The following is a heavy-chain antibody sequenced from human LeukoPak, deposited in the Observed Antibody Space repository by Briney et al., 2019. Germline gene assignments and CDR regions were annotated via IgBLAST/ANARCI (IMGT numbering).Heavy chain of an antibody. CDR3: ARMGGFLEWLFGDMDV. CDR2: LFTSGST. Sequence: SETLSHTCTLPGGSISIYFWSWIRPPAGKGLEWIGRLFTSGSTNYNPSLKSRVTISVPASKHQFSLKLSSVTAADSAVYYCARMGGFLEWLFGDMDVWGKGTTVTVSS. V-gene: IGHV4-4*07. D-gene: IGHD3-3*01. J-gene: IGHJ6*03. CDR1: GGSISIYF.